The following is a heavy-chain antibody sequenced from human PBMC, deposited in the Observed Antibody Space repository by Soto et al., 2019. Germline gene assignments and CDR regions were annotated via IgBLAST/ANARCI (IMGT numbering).Heavy chain of an antibody. CDR2: IIPIFGTA. CDR3: ARGWGYDSTDDYYAY. J-gene: IGHJ4*02. D-gene: IGHD3-22*01. Sequence: QVQLVQSGAEVRKPGSSVRVSCKASGGSFNRHTISWVRQAPGQGLEWMGGIIPIFGTANHAQKFQGRVKIIADESTSTVYMELSSLRSDDTAIYYCARGWGYDSTDDYYAYWGQGTLVIVSS. V-gene: IGHV1-69*01. CDR1: GGSFNRHT.